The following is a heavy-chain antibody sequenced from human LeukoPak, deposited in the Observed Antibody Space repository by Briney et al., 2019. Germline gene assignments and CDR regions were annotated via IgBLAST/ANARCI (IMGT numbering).Heavy chain of an antibody. CDR2: INPSGGST. Sequence: ASVKVSFKSSGYTFIIYFIHWVRQAPGQGLEWMGIINPSGGSTRYAQKFQGRVTMTRDTSTSTVYMEMSSLRSEDTAVYYCARSGGDAIRPFDYWGQGTLVTVSS. CDR1: GYTFIIYF. J-gene: IGHJ4*02. V-gene: IGHV1-46*01. CDR3: ARSGGDAIRPFDY. D-gene: IGHD2-21*02.